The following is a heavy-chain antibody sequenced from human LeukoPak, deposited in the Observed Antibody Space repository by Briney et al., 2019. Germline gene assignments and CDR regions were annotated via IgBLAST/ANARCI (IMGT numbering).Heavy chain of an antibody. J-gene: IGHJ6*03. Sequence: GGSVRLSCAASGFTFSSYWMHWVRQAPGKGLGWVSRINSDGSRTSYADSVKGRFTISRDNAKNTLYLQMNSLRAEDTAVYYCARGARGYYYYMDVWGKGTTVTV. CDR2: INSDGSRT. D-gene: IGHD3-10*01. V-gene: IGHV3-74*01. CDR3: ARGARGYYYYMDV. CDR1: GFTFSSYW.